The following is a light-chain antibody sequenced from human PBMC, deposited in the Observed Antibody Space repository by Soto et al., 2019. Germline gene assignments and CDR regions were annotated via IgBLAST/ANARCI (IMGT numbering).Light chain of an antibody. V-gene: IGLV3-9*01. CDR1: NIGSKN. CDR3: QVWDSSTAV. CDR2: RDS. J-gene: IGLJ1*01. Sequence: SYELTQPLSVSVAVGQTARITCGGNNIGSKNVHWYQQKPGQAPVLVIYRDSNRPSGIPERFSGSNSGNTATLTISRAQAGDEADYYCQVWDSSTAVFGTGTKVTVL.